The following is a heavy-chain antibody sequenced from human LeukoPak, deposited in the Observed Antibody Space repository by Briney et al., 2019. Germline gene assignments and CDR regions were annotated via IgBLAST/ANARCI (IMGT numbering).Heavy chain of an antibody. CDR1: GDSVSTSNSY. Sequence: SETLSLTCTVSGDSVSTSNSYWGWIRQPPGKGLEWIGSMFYSANTYYNPSLKSRVTISVDTSKNQLSLRLSSVTAADTAVYYCASLRTTVTSAAFDIWGQGTVVTVSS. J-gene: IGHJ3*02. CDR3: ASLRTTVTSAAFDI. D-gene: IGHD4-17*01. V-gene: IGHV4-39*01. CDR2: MFYSANT.